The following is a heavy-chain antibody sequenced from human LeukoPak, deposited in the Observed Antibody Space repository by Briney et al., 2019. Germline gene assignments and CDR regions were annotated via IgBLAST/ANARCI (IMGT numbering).Heavy chain of an antibody. Sequence: PSETLSLTCTVSGVSISSYYWSWIRQPPGKGLEWIGEINHSGSTNYNPSLKSRVTISVDTSKNQFSLKLSSVTAADTAVYYCARERLRSVFDYWGQGTLVTVSS. V-gene: IGHV4-34*01. CDR3: ARERLRSVFDY. CDR2: INHSGST. CDR1: GVSISSYY. D-gene: IGHD3-3*01. J-gene: IGHJ4*02.